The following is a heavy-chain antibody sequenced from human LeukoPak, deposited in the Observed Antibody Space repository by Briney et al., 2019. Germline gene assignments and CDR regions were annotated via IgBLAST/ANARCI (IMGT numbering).Heavy chain of an antibody. J-gene: IGHJ6*03. V-gene: IGHV3-30*02. CDR1: GFTFSSYG. CDR2: IRYDGSNK. Sequence: PGGSLRLSCAASGFTFSSYGMHWVRQAPGKGLEWVAFIRYDGSNKYYADSVKGRFTISRDNSKNTLYLQMNSLRAEDTAVYYCARGIAPNYYYYYMDVWGKGTTVTVSS. CDR3: ARGIAPNYYYYYMDV.